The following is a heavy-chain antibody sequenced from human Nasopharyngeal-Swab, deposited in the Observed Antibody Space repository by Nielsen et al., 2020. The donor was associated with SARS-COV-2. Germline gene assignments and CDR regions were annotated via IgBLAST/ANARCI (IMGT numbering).Heavy chain of an antibody. D-gene: IGHD4-11*01. V-gene: IGHV3-23*01. J-gene: IGHJ4*02. CDR1: GFTLSSYA. Sequence: GESPNIPCAASGFTLSSYAMSWVRQAPGKGLEWVSAISGSGGSTYYADSVKGRFTISRDNSKNTLYLQMNSLRAQDTAVYYCAKVAHKVTTGCFDYWGQGTLVTVSS. CDR3: AKVAHKVTTGCFDY. CDR2: ISGSGGST.